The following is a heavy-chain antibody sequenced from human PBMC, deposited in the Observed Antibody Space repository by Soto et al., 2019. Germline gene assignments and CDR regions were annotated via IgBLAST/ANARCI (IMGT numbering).Heavy chain of an antibody. CDR1: VYTFTSYD. J-gene: IGHJ4*02. CDR3: ARAAGATRAFDY. CDR2: INPNSGGT. Sequence: SMKVSFKASVYTFTSYDINWVPRATGQGLEWMGWINPNSGGTNYAQKFQGWVTMTRDTSISTAYMELSRLRSDDTAVYYCARAAGATRAFDYWGQGTLVTVSS. D-gene: IGHD1-26*01. V-gene: IGHV1-2*04.